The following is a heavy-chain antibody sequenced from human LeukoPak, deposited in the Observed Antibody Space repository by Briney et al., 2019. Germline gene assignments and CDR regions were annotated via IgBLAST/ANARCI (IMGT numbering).Heavy chain of an antibody. Sequence: GGSLRLSCAAPGFTFSSYGMHWVRQAPGKGLGWVAVISYDGSNKYYADSVKGRFTISRDNSKNTLYLQMDSLRAEDTAVYYCAKVAGYSSGWLTFDYWGQGTLVTVSS. J-gene: IGHJ4*02. CDR1: GFTFSSYG. D-gene: IGHD6-19*01. CDR2: ISYDGSNK. CDR3: AKVAGYSSGWLTFDY. V-gene: IGHV3-30*18.